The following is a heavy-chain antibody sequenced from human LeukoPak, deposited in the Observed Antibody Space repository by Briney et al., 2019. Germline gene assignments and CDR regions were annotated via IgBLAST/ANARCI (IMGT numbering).Heavy chain of an antibody. Sequence: KSSESLSLTCSVSDDSVSRSSYYWGWIRQPPGKGLEWVGTFYYSGFTYYNPSLKNRVTISVDTSKNQFSLKLSSETAEDTAVYYCASLKVGTTHPDYWGQGTLVTVSS. CDR3: ASLKVGTTHPDY. CDR2: FYYSGFT. J-gene: IGHJ4*02. D-gene: IGHD1-26*01. V-gene: IGHV4-39*01. CDR1: DDSVSRSSYY.